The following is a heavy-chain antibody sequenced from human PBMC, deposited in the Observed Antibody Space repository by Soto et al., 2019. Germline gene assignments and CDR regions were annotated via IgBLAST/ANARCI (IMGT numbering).Heavy chain of an antibody. CDR1: GFTFDDYA. CDR3: AKDSFTWQGGRGAFDI. CDR2: ISWNSGSI. J-gene: IGHJ3*02. Sequence: GGSLRLSCAASGFTFDDYAMHWVRQAPGKGLEWVSGISWNSGSIGYADSVKGRFTISRDNAKNSLYLQMNSLRAEDTALYYCAKDSFTWQGGRGAFDIWGQGTMVTVSS. V-gene: IGHV3-9*01. D-gene: IGHD3-16*01.